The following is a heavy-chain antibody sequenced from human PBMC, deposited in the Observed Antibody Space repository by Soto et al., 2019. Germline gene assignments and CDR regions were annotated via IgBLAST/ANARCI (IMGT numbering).Heavy chain of an antibody. CDR1: VYTFTSYA. CDR3: ATEPPDKYYYYYMDV. J-gene: IGHJ6*03. CDR2: INAGNGNT. V-gene: IGHV1-3*01. Sequence: ASVKVSCKASVYTFTSYAMHWVRQAPGQRLEWMGWINAGNGNTKYSQKFQGRVTITRDTSASTAYMELSSLRSEDTAVYYCATEPPDKYYYYYMDVWGKGTTVTVSS. D-gene: IGHD1-1*01.